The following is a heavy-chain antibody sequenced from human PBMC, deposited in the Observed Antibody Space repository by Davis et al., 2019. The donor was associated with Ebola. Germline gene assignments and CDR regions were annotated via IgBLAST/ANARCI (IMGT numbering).Heavy chain of an antibody. J-gene: IGHJ6*03. Sequence: PGGSLRLSCTASGFTFGDYAMSWFRQAPGKGLEWVGFIRSKAYGGTTEYAASVKGRFTISRDDSKSIAYLQMNSLKTEDTAVYYCTRDQRAYYYYYYMDVWGKGTTVTVSS. V-gene: IGHV3-49*03. CDR3: TRDQRAYYYYYYMDV. D-gene: IGHD6-25*01. CDR2: IRSKAYGGTT. CDR1: GFTFGDYA.